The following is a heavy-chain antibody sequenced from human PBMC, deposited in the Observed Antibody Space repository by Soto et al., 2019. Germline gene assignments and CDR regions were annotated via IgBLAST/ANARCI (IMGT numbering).Heavy chain of an antibody. CDR3: ASDKTTYDIVSGEDL. J-gene: IGHJ5*02. D-gene: IGHD3-9*01. CDR1: GFSFSLYW. V-gene: IGHV3-7*03. Sequence: PGGSLRLSCEGSGFSFSLYWMSWVRQAPGKGLEWVANIKRDGSEQYYADSVKGRFTISRENAKNSLFLEINSLKAEDTAVYYCASDKTTYDIVSGEDLWGPGTLLAVSS. CDR2: IKRDGSEQ.